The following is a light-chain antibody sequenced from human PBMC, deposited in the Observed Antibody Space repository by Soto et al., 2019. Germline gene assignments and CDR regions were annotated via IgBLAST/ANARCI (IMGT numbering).Light chain of an antibody. V-gene: IGLV2-14*01. J-gene: IGLJ2*01. CDR1: SSDVGGYNY. CDR3: SSYTSSSTVV. Sequence: QSALTQPASVSGSPGQSITISCTGTSSDVGGYNYVSWYQQHPGKAPKLMIYEISNRPAGVSNRFSVSKSGNTASLTISGLQAEHESDYYCSSYTSSSTVVFGGGTKLTVL. CDR2: EIS.